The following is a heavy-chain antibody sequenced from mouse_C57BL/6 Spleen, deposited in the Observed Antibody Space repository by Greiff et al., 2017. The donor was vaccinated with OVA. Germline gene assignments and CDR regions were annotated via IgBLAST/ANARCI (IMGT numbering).Heavy chain of an antibody. Sequence: QVQLKQPGAELVRPGSSVKLSCKASGYTFTSYWMHWVKQRPIQGLEWIGNIDPSDSETHYNQKFKDKATFTVDKSSSTAYMQLSSLTSEDSAVYYCASEGDSCYAMDYWGQGTSVTVSS. CDR2: IDPSDSET. CDR1: GYTFTSYW. J-gene: IGHJ4*01. CDR3: ASEGDSCYAMDY. V-gene: IGHV1-52*01.